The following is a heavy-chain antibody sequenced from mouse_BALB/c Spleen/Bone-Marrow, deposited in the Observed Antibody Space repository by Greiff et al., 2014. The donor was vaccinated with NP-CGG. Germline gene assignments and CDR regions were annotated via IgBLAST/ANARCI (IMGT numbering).Heavy chain of an antibody. CDR1: GFTFSSFG. Sequence: EVQGVESGGGLVQPGGSRKLSCAASGFTFSSFGIHWVRQAPEKGLEWVAYISSDSSTIYYADTVKGRYTIPRDNPKNTLFLQMTSLRSEDTAMYYCARSNYVGYYAMDYWGQGTSVTVSS. V-gene: IGHV5-17*02. J-gene: IGHJ4*01. D-gene: IGHD1-1*01. CDR2: ISSDSSTI. CDR3: ARSNYVGYYAMDY.